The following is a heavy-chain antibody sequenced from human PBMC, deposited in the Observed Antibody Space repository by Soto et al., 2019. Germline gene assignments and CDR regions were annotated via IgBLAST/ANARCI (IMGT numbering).Heavy chain of an antibody. D-gene: IGHD2-2*01. CDR2: IKQDGSEK. CDR1: GFTFSSYW. J-gene: IGHJ6*02. CDR3: ARSSTSYYYYYGMDV. V-gene: IGHV3-7*03. Sequence: GGSLRLSCAASGFTFSSYWMSWVRQAPGKGLEWVANIKQDGSEKYYVDSVKGRFTISRDNAKNSLYLQMNSLRAEDTAVYYCARSSTSYYYYYGMDVWGQGATVTVSS.